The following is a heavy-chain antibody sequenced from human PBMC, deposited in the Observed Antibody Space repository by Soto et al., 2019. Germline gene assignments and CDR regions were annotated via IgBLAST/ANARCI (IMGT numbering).Heavy chain of an antibody. CDR1: GFTFSSYA. J-gene: IGHJ6*03. CDR2: ISGSGGST. D-gene: IGHD5-12*01. V-gene: IGHV3-23*01. Sequence: GGSLRLSCAASGFTFSSYAMSWVRQAPGKGLEWVSAISGSGGSTYYADSVKGRFTISRDNSKNTLYLQMNSLRAEDTAVYYCAKAGDIVATIVLNYYYYMDVWGKGTTVTVSS. CDR3: AKAGDIVATIVLNYYYYMDV.